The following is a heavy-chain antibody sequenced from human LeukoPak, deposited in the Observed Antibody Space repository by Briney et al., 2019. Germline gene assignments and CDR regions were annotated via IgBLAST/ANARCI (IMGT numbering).Heavy chain of an antibody. D-gene: IGHD2-2*01. J-gene: IGHJ4*02. CDR3: ARVRGYCSSNIWERYYFDY. Sequence: PSETLSLTCTVSGYSISSGYYWGWIRQPPGKGLEWIGTIYHSGSTYYNPSLKSRVTISVDKSKNQFSLKLTSVTAADTAVYYCARVRGYCSSNIWERYYFDYWGQGTLVTVSS. V-gene: IGHV4-38-2*02. CDR2: IYHSGST. CDR1: GYSISSGYY.